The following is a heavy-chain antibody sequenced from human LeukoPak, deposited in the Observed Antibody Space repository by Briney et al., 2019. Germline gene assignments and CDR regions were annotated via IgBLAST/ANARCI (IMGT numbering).Heavy chain of an antibody. D-gene: IGHD1-26*01. CDR1: GGSINNYH. Sequence: PSETLSLTCTVSGGSINNYHWGWIRQPPGKGLEWIGYISYSGTTNYNPSLKSRVTISVDTSKNQFSLKLSSVTAADTAVYYCARAGGGSYLLWYYMDVWGKGTTVTVSS. V-gene: IGHV4-59*12. CDR2: ISYSGTT. CDR3: ARAGGGSYLLWYYMDV. J-gene: IGHJ6*03.